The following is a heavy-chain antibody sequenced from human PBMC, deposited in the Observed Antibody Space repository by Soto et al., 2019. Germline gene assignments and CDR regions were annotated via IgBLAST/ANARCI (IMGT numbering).Heavy chain of an antibody. D-gene: IGHD3-10*01. CDR1: GGTFSTYI. CDR2: IIPILGIA. Sequence: QAQLVQSGAEVKKPGSSVKVSCKASGGTFSTYIISWVRQAPGQGLEWMGRIIPILGIANYAQNFQGRVTITADKSTSTVYMELSSLRSEDTAVYYCARDDYYGSGSYYNNDAFAIWGQGTMVTVSS. CDR3: ARDDYYGSGSYYNNDAFAI. J-gene: IGHJ3*02. V-gene: IGHV1-69*08.